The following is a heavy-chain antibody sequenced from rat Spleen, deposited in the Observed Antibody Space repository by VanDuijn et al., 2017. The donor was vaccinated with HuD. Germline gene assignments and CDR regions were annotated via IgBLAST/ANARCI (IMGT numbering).Heavy chain of an antibody. Sequence: EVQLVESGGGLVQPGRSLKLSCAASGFTFSSFAMAWVRQAPKKGLEWVATITSGGSNTYYPDSVKGRFTISRDNAKSTLYLQMDSLRSEDTATYYCTSLSMDAWGQGVSVTVSS. CDR1: GFTFSSFA. CDR2: ITSGGSNT. J-gene: IGHJ4*01. CDR3: TSLSMDA. V-gene: IGHV5-25*01.